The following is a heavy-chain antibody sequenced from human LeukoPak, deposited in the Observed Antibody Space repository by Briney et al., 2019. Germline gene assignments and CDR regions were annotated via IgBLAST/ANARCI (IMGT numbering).Heavy chain of an antibody. D-gene: IGHD3-22*01. CDR3: ARVVPDYYDSSGLDY. CDR2: IYYSGST. CDR1: GGSISSYH. Sequence: SETLSLTCTVSGGSISSYHWSWIRQPPGKGLEWIGYIYYSGSTNYNPSLKSRVTISVDTSKNQFSLKLSSVTAADTAVYYCARVVPDYYDSSGLDYWGQGTLVTVSS. J-gene: IGHJ4*02. V-gene: IGHV4-59*01.